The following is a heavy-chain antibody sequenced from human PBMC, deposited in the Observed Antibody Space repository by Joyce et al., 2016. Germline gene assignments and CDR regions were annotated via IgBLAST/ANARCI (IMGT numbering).Heavy chain of an antibody. D-gene: IGHD3-16*01. J-gene: IGHJ4*02. V-gene: IGHV3-23*01. CDR3: ARERRLVGLSLYVDY. Sequence: EVELLESGGGLIKPGGSRGLSCLASGFSFSSYTISWVRRAPGKGLELISAIVGSGGDTYYGSSVRGRFTISRDNSKNIVYLQMNGLRAEDTAIYYSARERRLVGLSLYVDYWGQGTLVTVSS. CDR1: GFSFSSYT. CDR2: IVGSGGDT.